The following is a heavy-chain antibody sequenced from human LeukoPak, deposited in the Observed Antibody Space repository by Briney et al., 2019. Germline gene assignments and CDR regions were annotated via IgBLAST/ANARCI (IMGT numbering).Heavy chain of an antibody. D-gene: IGHD6-19*01. Sequence: GGSLTLSCAASGFPDSSNYTSWVRQAPGKGLEWVSVIYSGGSTYYADSVKGRFTISRHNSKNTLYLQMNSLRAEDTAVYYCAASVALGAFDIWGQGKIVTVSS. CDR3: AASVALGAFDI. J-gene: IGHJ3*02. CDR1: GFPDSSNY. V-gene: IGHV3-53*04. CDR2: IYSGGST.